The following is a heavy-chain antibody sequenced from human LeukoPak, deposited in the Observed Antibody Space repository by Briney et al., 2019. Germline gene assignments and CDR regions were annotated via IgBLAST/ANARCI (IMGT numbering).Heavy chain of an antibody. CDR1: GFTFSSYS. Sequence: GGSLRLSCAASGFTFSSYSMNWVRQAPGKGLEWVSSISSGSTYMYYADSVKGRFTISRDNSKSTLYLQMNSLRAEDTAVYHCAKKSGDHFHFDFWGQGTLVTVSS. CDR3: AKKSGDHFHFDF. V-gene: IGHV3-21*04. D-gene: IGHD2-21*01. J-gene: IGHJ4*02. CDR2: ISSGSTYM.